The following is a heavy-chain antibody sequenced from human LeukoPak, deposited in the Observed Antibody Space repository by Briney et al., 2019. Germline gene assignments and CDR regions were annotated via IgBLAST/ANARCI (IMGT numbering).Heavy chain of an antibody. V-gene: IGHV1-18*01. CDR1: GYTFTSYG. CDR3: ARSVIFLGDNWFDP. CDR2: ISAYNGNT. D-gene: IGHD2/OR15-2a*01. Sequence: GASVKVSCKASGYTFTSYGISWVRQAPGQGLEWMGWISAYNGNTNYAQKLQGRVTMTTDTSTSTAYMEPRSLRSDDTAVYYCARSVIFLGDNWFDPWGQGTLVTVSS. J-gene: IGHJ5*02.